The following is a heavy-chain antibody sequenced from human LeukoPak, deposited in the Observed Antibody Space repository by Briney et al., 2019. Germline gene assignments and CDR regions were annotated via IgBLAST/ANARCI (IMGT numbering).Heavy chain of an antibody. Sequence: SETLSLTCTVSGGSIGIYYWSWIRQPPGKGLEWIGYIYYSGSSDYNPSLKSRVTISVDTSKDQFSLKLTSVTAADTAVYYCARGNPFDLWGRGTLVTVSS. CDR2: IYYSGSS. CDR3: ARGNPFDL. J-gene: IGHJ2*01. CDR1: GGSIGIYY. V-gene: IGHV4-59*01.